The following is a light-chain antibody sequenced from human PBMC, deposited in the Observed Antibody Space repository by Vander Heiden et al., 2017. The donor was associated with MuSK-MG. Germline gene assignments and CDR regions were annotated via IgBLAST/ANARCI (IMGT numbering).Light chain of an antibody. J-gene: IGKJ2*01. CDR3: QQYGSSPPYT. Sequence: EIVLTQSPATLSLSPGERATLSCGASQSVSSSYLAWYQQKPGLAPRLLIYDASSRATGIPDRFSGSGYGTDFTLTISRLEPEDFAVYYCQQYGSSPPYTFGQGTKVEIK. CDR1: QSVSSSY. V-gene: IGKV3D-20*01. CDR2: DAS.